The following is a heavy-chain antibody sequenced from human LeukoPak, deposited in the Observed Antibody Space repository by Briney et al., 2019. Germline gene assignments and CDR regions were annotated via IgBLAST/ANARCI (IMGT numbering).Heavy chain of an antibody. J-gene: IGHJ4*02. CDR3: ARHDSAVGALFI. D-gene: IGHD1-26*01. CDR2: IYSSGST. CDR1: LDTPRGSN. Sequence: SETLSLSPTHPLDTPRGSNTSSICQSPGGGLEWIGYIYSSGSTNSNPSLKSRVSISVDMSKNEFSLELSSVTAADTAVYYCARHDSAVGALFIWGQGALVTVSS. V-gene: IGHV4-59*08.